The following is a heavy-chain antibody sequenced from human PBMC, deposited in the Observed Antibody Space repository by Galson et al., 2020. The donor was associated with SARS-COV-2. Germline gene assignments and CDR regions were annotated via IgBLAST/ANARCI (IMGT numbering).Heavy chain of an antibody. CDR1: GGSVSSSSYY. CDR3: ARLTPTQWELPNYFDY. Sequence: SETLSLTCTVSGGSVSSSSYYWGWVRQPPGKGLEWIGIISDSGSTYYNPSLKSRVTISVDTSKNQFSLKMNSVTAADTAVYYCARLTPTQWELPNYFDYWGQGTLVTVSS. J-gene: IGHJ4*02. D-gene: IGHD1-26*01. CDR2: ISDSGST. V-gene: IGHV4-39*01.